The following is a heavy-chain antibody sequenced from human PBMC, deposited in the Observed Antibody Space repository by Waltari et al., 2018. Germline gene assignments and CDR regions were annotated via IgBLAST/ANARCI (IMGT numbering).Heavy chain of an antibody. CDR2: VVVGSGNT. D-gene: IGHD6-6*01. V-gene: IGHV1-58*01. CDR1: GFTFTSSA. J-gene: IGHJ6*02. CDR3: AAGIADRYYYYYGMDV. Sequence: QMQLVQSGPEVKKPGTSVKVSCKASGFTFTSSAVQWVRTAREQRLEWRGWVVVGSGNTNYSQKFQERVTITRDMSTSTAYMELSSLRSEETAVYYCAAGIADRYYYYYGMDVWGQGTTVTVSS.